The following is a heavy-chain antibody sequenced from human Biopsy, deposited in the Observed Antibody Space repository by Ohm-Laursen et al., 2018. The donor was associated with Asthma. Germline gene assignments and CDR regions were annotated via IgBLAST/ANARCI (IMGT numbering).Heavy chain of an antibody. V-gene: IGHV1-69*01. CDR1: GGTFNTYV. Sequence: SSVKVSCNSLGGTFNTYVIGWVRQAPGQGLEWMGGINSVFGTTTYPQKFQDRVTITADDSTSTVYMELSSLGSEDTAVYYCARKAGSCISRTCYSLDFWGQGTLVTVSS. CDR3: ARKAGSCISRTCYSLDF. J-gene: IGHJ4*02. D-gene: IGHD2-2*01. CDR2: INSVFGTT.